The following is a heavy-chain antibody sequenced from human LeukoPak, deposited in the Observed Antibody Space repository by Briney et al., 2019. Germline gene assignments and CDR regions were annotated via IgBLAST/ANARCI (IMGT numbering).Heavy chain of an antibody. CDR3: ARDLGYTYFDY. CDR1: GFTFSSYG. J-gene: IGHJ4*02. V-gene: IGHV3-33*01. CDR2: IWYDGSNK. D-gene: IGHD6-13*01. Sequence: GRSLRLSCAASGFTFSSYGMHWVRQAPGKGLEWVAVIWYDGSNKYYADSVKGRFTISRDNSKNTLYLQMNSLRAEDTAVYYCARDLGYTYFDYWVQGTLVTVSS.